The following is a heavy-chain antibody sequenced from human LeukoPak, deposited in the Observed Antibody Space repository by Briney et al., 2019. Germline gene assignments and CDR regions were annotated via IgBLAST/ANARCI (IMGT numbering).Heavy chain of an antibody. V-gene: IGHV3-23*01. Sequence: GGSLRLSCAASGVTFISDVMSWVRQAPGGRLGWVSSMIGSGGSTYYADSVKGRFKSSRDNSKNTMYLHMNSLRDEAKAVYYCARSLHDYGDYVFNWFDPWGQGTLVTVSS. D-gene: IGHD4-17*01. J-gene: IGHJ5*02. CDR1: GVTFISDV. CDR3: ARSLHDYGDYVFNWFDP. CDR2: MIGSGGST.